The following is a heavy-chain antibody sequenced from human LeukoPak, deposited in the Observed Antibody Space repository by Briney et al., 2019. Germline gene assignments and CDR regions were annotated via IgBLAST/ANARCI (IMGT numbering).Heavy chain of an antibody. CDR3: ARRAGRLRAWFDP. V-gene: IGHV1-8*01. CDR1: VYTFTNYD. CDR2: LNPNSGNT. J-gene: IGHJ5*02. D-gene: IGHD4-17*01. Sequence: ASGKVSCKASVYTFTNYDINWGRQSTGQGLGGMGWLNPNSGNTGYAQKFQGRVSMTNNTSINTAYMELSSLTSEDTAVYFCARRAGRLRAWFDPWGQGTLVTVSS.